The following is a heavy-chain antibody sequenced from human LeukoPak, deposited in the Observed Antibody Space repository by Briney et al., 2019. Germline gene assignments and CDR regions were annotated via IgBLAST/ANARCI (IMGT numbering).Heavy chain of an antibody. CDR1: GFTFSGFW. D-gene: IGHD3-22*01. V-gene: IGHV4-34*01. Sequence: GSLRLSCAVSGFTFSGFWMSWSRQPPGKGLEWIGEINHSGSTNYNPSLKSRVTISVDTSKNQFSLKLSSVTAADTAVYYCARGAAMILAYWGQGTLVTVSS. CDR2: INHSGST. CDR3: ARGAAMILAY. J-gene: IGHJ4*02.